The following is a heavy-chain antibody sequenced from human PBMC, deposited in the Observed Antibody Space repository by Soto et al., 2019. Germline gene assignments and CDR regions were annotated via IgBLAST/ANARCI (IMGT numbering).Heavy chain of an antibody. Sequence: GASVKVSCKASGYTFTSYAMHWVRQAPGQRHEWMGWINAGNGNTKYSQKFQGRVSITRDTSASTAYMELSSLRSEDTAVYYCASQYCTNGVCSYNDAFDIWGQGTMVTVSS. CDR2: INAGNGNT. CDR3: ASQYCTNGVCSYNDAFDI. D-gene: IGHD2-8*01. V-gene: IGHV1-3*01. J-gene: IGHJ3*02. CDR1: GYTFTSYA.